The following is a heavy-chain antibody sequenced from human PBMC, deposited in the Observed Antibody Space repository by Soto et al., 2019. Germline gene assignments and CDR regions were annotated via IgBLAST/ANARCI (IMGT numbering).Heavy chain of an antibody. CDR2: INNDGSDT. D-gene: IGHD3-22*01. J-gene: IGHJ4*02. CDR3: ARAPGYYYDSSGYCVDY. Sequence: PGGSLRLSCEVSGFTFSSYWMHWVRQAPGKGLVWVSHINNDGSDTTYADSVKGRFTISRDNSKNTLYLQMNSLRAEDTAVYYCARAPGYYYDSSGYCVDYWGQGTLVTVSS. V-gene: IGHV3-74*01. CDR1: GFTFSSYW.